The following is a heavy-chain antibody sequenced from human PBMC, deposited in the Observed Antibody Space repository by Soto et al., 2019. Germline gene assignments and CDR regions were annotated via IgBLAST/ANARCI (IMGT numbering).Heavy chain of an antibody. CDR1: GFTVSSNY. D-gene: IGHD2-2*01. CDR3: ARDDTSPTTAFAI. V-gene: IGHV3-53*01. J-gene: IGHJ3*02. CDR2: IYSGGST. Sequence: LRLSCAASGFTVSSNYMSWVRQAPGKGLEWVSVIYSGGSTYYADSVKGRFTISSDNSKNTLYLQMNSLRAEDTAVYYCARDDTSPTTAFAIWGQGTLVTVSS.